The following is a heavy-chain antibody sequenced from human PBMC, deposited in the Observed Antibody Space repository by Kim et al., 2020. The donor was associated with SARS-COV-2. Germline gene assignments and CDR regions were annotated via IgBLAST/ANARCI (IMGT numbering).Heavy chain of an antibody. CDR2: IWFDGTII. CDR3: ARDLSKGRYLAY. D-gene: IGHD3-3*01. CDR1: GFTFSASG. V-gene: IGHV3-33*01. J-gene: IGHJ4*02. Sequence: GGSLRLSCATAGFTFSASGMHWVRQAPGKGLEWVAIIWFDGTIINYADSVKGRFATSRDNYKDTFYLQLNSLRAEDTAVYYCARDLSKGRYLAYWGQGTLVTVSS.